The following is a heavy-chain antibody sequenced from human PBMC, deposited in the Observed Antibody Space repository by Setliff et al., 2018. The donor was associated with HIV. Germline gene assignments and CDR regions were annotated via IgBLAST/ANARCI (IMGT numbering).Heavy chain of an antibody. CDR2: ISLAGDT. V-gene: IGHV3-23*01. CDR1: GFTFSTYA. J-gene: IGHJ3*02. Sequence: GGSLRLSCAASGFTFSTYAMSWVRQGPGKGLEWVSSISLAGDTFYADSVKGRFTISRDNSKNTLSLQMNSLRAEDTALYYCVKSLGEHGTLYGSDIWGQGTMVTVSS. CDR3: VKSLGEHGTLYGSDI.